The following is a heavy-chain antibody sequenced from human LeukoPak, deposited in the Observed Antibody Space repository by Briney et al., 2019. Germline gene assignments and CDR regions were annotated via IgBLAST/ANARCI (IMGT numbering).Heavy chain of an antibody. Sequence: SETLSLTCTVSGGSISSYYWSWIRQPPGKGLEWIGYIYYSGSTNYNPSLKSRVTISVDTSKNQFSLKLSSVTAADTAVYYCARDSGYSDILTGYSLDYYYMDVWGKGTTVTVSS. V-gene: IGHV4-59*01. CDR1: GGSISSYY. CDR3: ARDSGYSDILTGYSLDYYYMDV. D-gene: IGHD3-9*01. CDR2: IYYSGST. J-gene: IGHJ6*03.